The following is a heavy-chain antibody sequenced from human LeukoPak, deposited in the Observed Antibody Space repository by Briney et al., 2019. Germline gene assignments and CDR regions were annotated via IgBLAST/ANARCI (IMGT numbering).Heavy chain of an antibody. CDR3: ARGPITIFGVVIRPRMDV. CDR1: GFTFSSYW. D-gene: IGHD3-3*01. Sequence: GGSLRLSCAASGFTFSSYWMHWVRQAPGKGLVWVSRINSDGSSTSYADSVKGRFTISRDNAENTLYLQMNSLRAEDTAVYYCARGPITIFGVVIRPRMDVWGQGTTVTVSS. V-gene: IGHV3-74*01. CDR2: INSDGSST. J-gene: IGHJ6*02.